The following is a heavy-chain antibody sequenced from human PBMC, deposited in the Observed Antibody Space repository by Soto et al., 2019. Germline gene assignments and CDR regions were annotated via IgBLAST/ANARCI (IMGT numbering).Heavy chain of an antibody. D-gene: IGHD3-9*01. Sequence: SVKVSCKASGGTFSSYAISWVRQAPGQGLEWMGGIIPIFGTANYAQKFQGRVTITADESTSTAYMGLSSLRSEDTAVYYCARDPTYDILTGYRHPPRWWFDPWGQGNLVTVSS. CDR2: IIPIFGTA. CDR3: ARDPTYDILTGYRHPPRWWFDP. V-gene: IGHV1-69*13. J-gene: IGHJ5*02. CDR1: GGTFSSYA.